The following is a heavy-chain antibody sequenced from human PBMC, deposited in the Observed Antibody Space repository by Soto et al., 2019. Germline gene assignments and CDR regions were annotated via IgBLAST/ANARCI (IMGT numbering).Heavy chain of an antibody. V-gene: IGHV1-3*01. J-gene: IGHJ6*03. CDR2: INAGNGNT. D-gene: IGHD2-8*01. Sequence: ASVKVSCKASGYTFTSYAMHWVRQAPGQRLEWMGWINAGNGNTKYSQKFQGRVTITRDTSASTAYMELSSLRSEDTAVYYCARGGVGGYCTNGVCYTSYRYYYYYMDVWGKGTTVTVSS. CDR3: ARGGVGGYCTNGVCYTSYRYYYYYMDV. CDR1: GYTFTSYA.